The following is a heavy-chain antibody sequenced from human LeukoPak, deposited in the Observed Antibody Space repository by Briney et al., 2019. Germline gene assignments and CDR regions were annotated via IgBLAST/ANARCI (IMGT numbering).Heavy chain of an antibody. D-gene: IGHD5-12*01. Sequence: GGSLRLSCAASGFTFDDYGMSWVRQAPGKGLEWVSGINWNGGSTGYADSVKGRFTISRDNAKNSLYLQMNSLRAEDTALYYCARDSRGYSGPEGDFDYWGQGTLVTVSS. V-gene: IGHV3-20*04. CDR1: GFTFDDYG. J-gene: IGHJ4*02. CDR3: ARDSRGYSGPEGDFDY. CDR2: INWNGGST.